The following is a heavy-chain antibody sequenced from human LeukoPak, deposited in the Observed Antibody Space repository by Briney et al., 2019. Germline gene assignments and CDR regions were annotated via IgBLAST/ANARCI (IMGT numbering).Heavy chain of an antibody. V-gene: IGHV3-72*01. CDR3: VLLVRGVPY. Sequence: PGRSLRLSCAASGFTIRDHYMDWVCQAPGKGLEWGGRSRNKAASYTTEHAASVKGRFTISRDDSKKSLYLQMNSLKNEDTAVYYCVLLVRGVPYWVQGTLVTVSS. D-gene: IGHD3-10*01. J-gene: IGHJ4*02. CDR2: SRNKAASYTT. CDR1: GFTIRDHY.